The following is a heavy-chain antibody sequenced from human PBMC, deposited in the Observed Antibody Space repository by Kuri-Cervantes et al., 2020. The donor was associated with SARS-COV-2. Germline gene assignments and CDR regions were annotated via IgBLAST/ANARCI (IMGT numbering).Heavy chain of an antibody. CDR3: ARQMMSSITIFGVVITRNWFDP. Sequence: SETLSLTCTASGGSISSISYYWGWIRQPPGKGLEWIGSIYYSGSTYYNPSLKSRVTISVDTSKNQFSLKLSSVTAADTAVYYCARQMMSSITIFGVVITRNWFDPWGQGTLVTVSS. CDR2: IYYSGST. J-gene: IGHJ5*02. V-gene: IGHV4-39*01. D-gene: IGHD3-3*01. CDR1: GGSISSISYY.